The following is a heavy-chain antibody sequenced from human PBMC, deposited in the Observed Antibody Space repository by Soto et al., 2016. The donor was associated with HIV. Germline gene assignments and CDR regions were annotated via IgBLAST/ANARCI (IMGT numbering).Heavy chain of an antibody. Sequence: VQLVESGGGVVQPGRSLRLSCAASGFMFSSYGMHWVRQAPGKGLEWLAFAWHDGSNQKFADSVKGRFTISRDNSRNTLYLQMNNLRVEDTAVYLCAKXFLTGYYYYMDVWGQGTLVTVSS. CDR1: GFMFSSYG. V-gene: IGHV3-33*06. CDR2: AWHDGSNQ. J-gene: IGHJ6*03. CDR3: AKXFLTGYYYYMDV.